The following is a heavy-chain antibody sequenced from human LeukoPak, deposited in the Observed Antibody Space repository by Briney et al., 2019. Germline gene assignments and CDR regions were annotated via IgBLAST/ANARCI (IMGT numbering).Heavy chain of an antibody. V-gene: IGHV3-30*18. J-gene: IGHJ4*02. D-gene: IGHD2-2*01. CDR2: ISYDGSNK. CDR3: AKLAGVVPAATTPFDY. CDR1: GFTFSSYG. Sequence: PGRSLRLSCAASGFTFSSYGMHWVRQAPGKGLEWVSVISYDGSNKYYADSVTGRFTISRDNSKNTLYLQMNNLRAEDTAVYYCAKLAGVVPAATTPFDYWGQGTLVTVSS.